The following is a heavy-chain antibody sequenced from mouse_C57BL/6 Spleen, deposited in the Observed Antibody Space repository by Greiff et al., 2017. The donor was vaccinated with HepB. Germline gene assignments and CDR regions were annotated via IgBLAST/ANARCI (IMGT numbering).Heavy chain of an antibody. CDR3: ARHDDGYYAWFAY. CDR1: GFTFSSYT. J-gene: IGHJ3*01. V-gene: IGHV5-9*01. CDR2: ISGGGGNT. Sequence: EVKLQESGGGLVKPGGSLKLSCAASGFTFSSYTMSWVRQTPEKRLEWVATISGGGGNTYYPDSVKGRFTISRDNAKNTLYLQMSSLRSEDTALYYCARHDDGYYAWFAYWGQGTLVTVSA. D-gene: IGHD2-3*01.